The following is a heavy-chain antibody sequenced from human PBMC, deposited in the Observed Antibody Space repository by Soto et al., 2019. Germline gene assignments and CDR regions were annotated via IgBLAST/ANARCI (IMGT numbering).Heavy chain of an antibody. CDR3: ARGSSSPIFGVAIDY. V-gene: IGHV1-18*01. D-gene: IGHD3-3*01. CDR1: GYTLTSHR. CDR2: ISAYNGNT. Sequence: ASVKGSCKASGYTLTSHRISWVRQAPGHGLAWMGWISAYNGNTNYAQKLQGKVTMTTHTSTSTAYMELRSLRSDDTAVYYCARGSSSPIFGVAIDYWGQGTLVTGAS. J-gene: IGHJ4*02.